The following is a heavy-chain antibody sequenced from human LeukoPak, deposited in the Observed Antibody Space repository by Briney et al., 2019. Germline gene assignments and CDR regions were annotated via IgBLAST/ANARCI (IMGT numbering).Heavy chain of an antibody. CDR1: GFTVSSNY. D-gene: IGHD4/OR15-4a*01. J-gene: IGHJ4*02. CDR3: ARQSSRLTIFDY. V-gene: IGHV3-53*01. Sequence: RGSLRLSCAASGFTVSSNYMSWVRQASGKGLEWVSALYSGGTTYYADSVKGRFTISTDNSKNTLYLQMNSLRGEDTAVYYCARQSSRLTIFDYWGQGTLVTVSS. CDR2: LYSGGTT.